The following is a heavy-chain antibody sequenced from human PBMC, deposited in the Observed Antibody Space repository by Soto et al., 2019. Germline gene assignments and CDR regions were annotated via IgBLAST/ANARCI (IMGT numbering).Heavy chain of an antibody. D-gene: IGHD6-19*01. Sequence: QVQLQESGPGLMKPSGTLSLTCAVSGGSISANWWSWVRQPPGKGLEWIGEIYHNGRTNYNPSLKNRVTMSVDKSQNYFSLNLNSVTAADTAVYYCARHIAVSGTRGIDFWGQGTLVTVSS. V-gene: IGHV4-4*02. J-gene: IGHJ4*02. CDR3: ARHIAVSGTRGIDF. CDR1: GGSISANW. CDR2: IYHNGRT.